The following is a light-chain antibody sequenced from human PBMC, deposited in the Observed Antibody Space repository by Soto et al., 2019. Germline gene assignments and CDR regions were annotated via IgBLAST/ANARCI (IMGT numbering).Light chain of an antibody. CDR3: QHRSNWPLT. Sequence: EIVLTQSPATLSLSPGERATLSCRASQSVSSYLAWYQQKPGQAPRLLIYDASNRAAGIPARFSGSGSGTDFTLTISGLEPEDFAVYYCQHRSNWPLTFGGGTKVDNK. CDR1: QSVSSY. J-gene: IGKJ4*01. CDR2: DAS. V-gene: IGKV3-11*01.